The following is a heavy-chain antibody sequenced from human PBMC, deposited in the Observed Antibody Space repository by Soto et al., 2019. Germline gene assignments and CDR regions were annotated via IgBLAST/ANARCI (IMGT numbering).Heavy chain of an antibody. CDR1: GFTFSSFG. V-gene: IGHV3-30*18. Sequence: QVQLVESGGGVVQPGRSLRLSCAASGFTFSSFGMHWVRQAPGKGLDWVAVISHDGDNKYYTDSVKGRFTISRDNSKNTLYLQMNSLRAEDTAVYYCAKDYYDSSGWPDYWGQGTLVTVSS. CDR2: ISHDGDNK. D-gene: IGHD3-22*01. CDR3: AKDYYDSSGWPDY. J-gene: IGHJ4*02.